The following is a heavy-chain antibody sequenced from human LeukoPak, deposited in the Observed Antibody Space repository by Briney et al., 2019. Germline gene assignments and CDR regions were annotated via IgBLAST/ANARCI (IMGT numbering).Heavy chain of an antibody. Sequence: GGSLRLSCAASGVTVSSNYMSWARQAPGKGLEWVSVIYSGGSTYYADSVKGRFTISRDNSKNTLYLQMNSLRAEDTAVYYCARDDRAVSGKDYWGQGTLVTVSS. CDR3: ARDDRAVSGKDY. D-gene: IGHD6-19*01. J-gene: IGHJ4*02. V-gene: IGHV3-66*01. CDR1: GVTVSSNY. CDR2: IYSGGST.